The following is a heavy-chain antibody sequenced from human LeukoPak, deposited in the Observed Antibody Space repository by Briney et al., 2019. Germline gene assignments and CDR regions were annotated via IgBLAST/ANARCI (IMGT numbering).Heavy chain of an antibody. J-gene: IGHJ4*02. V-gene: IGHV3-66*01. CDR2: AYSGGST. CDR3: ARVRGWKYFDY. D-gene: IGHD1-1*01. Sequence: GGSLRLSCAASGFNVNSNYMSWVRQAPGKGLEWVSVAYSGGSTYYADSVKGRFTISRDDPKNTLYPQMNSLRAEDTAVYYCARVRGWKYFDYWGQGTLVTVSS. CDR1: GFNVNSNY.